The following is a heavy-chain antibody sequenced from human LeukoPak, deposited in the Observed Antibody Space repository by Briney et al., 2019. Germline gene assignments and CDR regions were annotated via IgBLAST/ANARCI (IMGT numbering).Heavy chain of an antibody. J-gene: IGHJ4*02. CDR1: GGTFSSYA. V-gene: IGHV1-69*06. CDR2: IIPIFGTA. Sequence: GASVKVSCKASGGTFSSYAISWVRQAPGQGLEWMGGIIPIFGTANYAQKFQGRVTITADKSTSTAYMELSSLRSEDTAVYYCASTYRGDYYGSGSYYKYWGQGTPVTVSS. D-gene: IGHD3-10*01. CDR3: ASTYRGDYYGSGSYYKY.